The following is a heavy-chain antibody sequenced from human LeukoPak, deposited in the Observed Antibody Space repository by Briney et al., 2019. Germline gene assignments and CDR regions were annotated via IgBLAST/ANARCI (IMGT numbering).Heavy chain of an antibody. Sequence: ASLRLSCVASGFTFGSYWMNWVRQAPGKGLEWVANIRQDGSEKKYVDSVKGRFTISRDNAKNALYLQMNSLRAEDTAVYYCASISYGDYEHWGQGTLVTVSS. CDR1: GFTFGSYW. CDR3: ASISYGDYEH. J-gene: IGHJ4*02. CDR2: IRQDGSEK. V-gene: IGHV3-7*05. D-gene: IGHD4-17*01.